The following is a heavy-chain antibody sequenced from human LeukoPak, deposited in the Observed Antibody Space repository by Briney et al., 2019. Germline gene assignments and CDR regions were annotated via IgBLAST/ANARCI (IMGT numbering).Heavy chain of an antibody. D-gene: IGHD2-21*01. CDR2: IIPIFGTA. Sequence: SVKVSCKASGGTFSSYAIIWVRQAPGQGLEWMGGIIPIFGTANYAQKFQGRVTITTDESTSTAYMELSSLRSEDTAVYYCARGKYPYSSTAYFDYWGQGTLVTVSS. CDR3: ARGKYPYSSTAYFDY. CDR1: GGTFSSYA. J-gene: IGHJ4*02. V-gene: IGHV1-69*05.